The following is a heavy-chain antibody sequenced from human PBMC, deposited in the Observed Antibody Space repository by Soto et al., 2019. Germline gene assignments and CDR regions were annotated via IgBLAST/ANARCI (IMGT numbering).Heavy chain of an antibody. CDR2: ISYDGSKK. CDR3: AKEFFTTRLFLGYYYYGMDV. D-gene: IGHD3-3*01. V-gene: IGHV3-30*18. CDR1: GFTFSSYG. Sequence: QVQLVESGGGVVQPGRSLRLSCAASGFTFSSYGMHWVRQAPGKGLQWVAVISYDGSKKYYADSVKGRFTISRDNSKNTLYLLMNSLRAEDTAVYYCAKEFFTTRLFLGYYYYGMDVWGQGTTVTVSS. J-gene: IGHJ6*02.